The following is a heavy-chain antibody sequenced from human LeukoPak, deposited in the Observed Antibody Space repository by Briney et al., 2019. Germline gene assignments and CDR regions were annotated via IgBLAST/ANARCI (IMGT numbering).Heavy chain of an antibody. D-gene: IGHD6-13*01. CDR1: GGSIGSYY. Sequence: LSLTCTVSGGSIGSYYWSWIRQPPGKGLEWVSGISWNSGSIGYADSVKGRFTISRDNAKNSLYLQMNSLRAEDTAVYYCARDQEGIAVATIDYWGQGTLVTVSS. CDR2: ISWNSGSI. J-gene: IGHJ4*02. CDR3: ARDQEGIAVATIDY. V-gene: IGHV3-9*01.